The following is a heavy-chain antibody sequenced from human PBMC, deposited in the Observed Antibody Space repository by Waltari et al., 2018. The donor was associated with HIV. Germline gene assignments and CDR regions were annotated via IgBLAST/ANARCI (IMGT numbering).Heavy chain of an antibody. Sequence: EVQLVESGGGLVQPGGSLRLSCAASEFTFNNYWMTWVRQAPGKGLEWVANIKQDESEKYYVDSVKGRFTISKDNAKNSLFLQMNSLRAEDTAVYYCAREALYDSSGYYFDYWGQGTLVTVSS. V-gene: IGHV3-7*01. CDR3: AREALYDSSGYYFDY. D-gene: IGHD3-22*01. CDR1: EFTFNNYW. J-gene: IGHJ4*02. CDR2: IKQDESEK.